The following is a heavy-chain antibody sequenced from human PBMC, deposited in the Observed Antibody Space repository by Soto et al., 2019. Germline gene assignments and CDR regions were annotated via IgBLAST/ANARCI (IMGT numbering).Heavy chain of an antibody. D-gene: IGHD6-19*01. J-gene: IGHJ4*02. CDR3: ARNNGRGIAGADTNY. CDR1: GGSISSSSYY. V-gene: IGHV4-39*01. Sequence: SETLSLTCTVSGGSISSSSYYWGWIRQPPGKGLEWIGSIYYSGSTYYNPSLKSRVTISVDTSKNQFSLKLSSVTAADTAVYYCARNNGRGIAGADTNYGGQETLVTVS. CDR2: IYYSGST.